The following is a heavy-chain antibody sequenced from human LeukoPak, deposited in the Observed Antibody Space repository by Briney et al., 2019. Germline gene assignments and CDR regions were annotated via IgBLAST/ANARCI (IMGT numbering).Heavy chain of an antibody. CDR2: XXXXXSST. V-gene: IGHV3-23*01. CDR1: A. Sequence: AMXWXRQSXXXGXEWVXXXXXXXSSTYYADSVRGRVTISRDNSKNTLYLQMSSLRAEDTAVFYCARDRVYYYDSSGSGDAFDIWGQGTMVTVSS. J-gene: IGHJ3*02. D-gene: IGHD3-22*01. CDR3: ARDRVYYYDSSGSGDAFDI.